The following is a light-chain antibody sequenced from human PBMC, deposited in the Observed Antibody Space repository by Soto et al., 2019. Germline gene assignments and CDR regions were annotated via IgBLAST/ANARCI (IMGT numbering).Light chain of an antibody. J-gene: IGKJ5*01. V-gene: IGKV1D-12*01. CDR3: QQANTFPST. CDR2: AAS. CDR1: QGISSW. Sequence: DIQMTQSPSYLSASVGDRVTITCRASQGISSWLAWYQHKPGKAPKLLIYAASILQGGVPSRFSGXGXGXDXXLTXXSLQPEDFAXYYCQQANTFPSTFGQGTRLDIK.